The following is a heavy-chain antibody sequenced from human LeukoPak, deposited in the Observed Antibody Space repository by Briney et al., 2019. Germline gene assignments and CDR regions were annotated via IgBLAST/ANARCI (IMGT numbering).Heavy chain of an antibody. V-gene: IGHV3-64D*09. CDR3: VRGYSFGPYSMDV. J-gene: IGHJ6*02. Sequence: GGSLRLSCSASGFPFSSYAMHWVRQAPGKGLEYVSAISDSGGSTYYADSVKGRFTISRDNFKNTLYLQMSSLSAEDTAVYFCVRGYSFGPYSMDVWGQGTTVTVSS. D-gene: IGHD2-15*01. CDR2: ISDSGGST. CDR1: GFPFSSYA.